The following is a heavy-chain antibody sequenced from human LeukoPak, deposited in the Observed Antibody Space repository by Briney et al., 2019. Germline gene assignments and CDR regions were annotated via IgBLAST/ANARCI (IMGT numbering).Heavy chain of an antibody. CDR2: MNPKSGNT. Sequence: GASVKVSCKASGYTFTRYDINWVRQATGQGLEWMGWMNPKSGNTGHAQKFQGRVTITRDTSISIVYMELSSLRSEDTAVYYCARLGPGGAFDIWGQGTMVTVSS. V-gene: IGHV1-8*03. CDR3: ARLGPGGAFDI. J-gene: IGHJ3*02. D-gene: IGHD3-10*01. CDR1: GYTFTRYD.